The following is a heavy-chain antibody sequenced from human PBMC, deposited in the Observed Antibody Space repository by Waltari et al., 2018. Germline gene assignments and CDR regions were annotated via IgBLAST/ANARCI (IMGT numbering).Heavy chain of an antibody. CDR2: SNHSVVT. CDR3: ARGPTDLRRPVDV. J-gene: IGHJ6*02. D-gene: IGHD6-25*01. V-gene: IGHV4-34*01. CDR1: GGSFSGYY. Sequence: QVQLQQWGAGLLKPSETLSLTCAVYGGSFSGYYWSWIRQPPGKGLEWIGESNHSVVTNYNPSLKVRVTISVATSKNQFSLKLSSVTAADTAVYYCARGPTDLRRPVDVWGQGTTVTVSS.